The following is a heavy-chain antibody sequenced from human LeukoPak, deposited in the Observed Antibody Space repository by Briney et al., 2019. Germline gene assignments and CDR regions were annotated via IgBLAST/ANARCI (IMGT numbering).Heavy chain of an antibody. D-gene: IGHD2-2*01. Sequence: GGSLRLSCAASGFTFSSCTMSWVRQAPGKGLEWVSAIRGSGAAPPYADSVKGRFTISRDNSKNTFYLEMNNLRAEDTAVYYCTKAPPVADKPYYFDYWGQGTLVTVSS. CDR1: GFTFSSCT. V-gene: IGHV3-23*01. J-gene: IGHJ4*02. CDR2: IRGSGAAP. CDR3: TKAPPVADKPYYFDY.